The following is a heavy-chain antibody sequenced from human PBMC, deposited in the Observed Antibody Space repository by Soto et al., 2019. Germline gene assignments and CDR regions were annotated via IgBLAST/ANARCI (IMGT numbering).Heavy chain of an antibody. Sequence: PGGSLRLSCATSGFIFSSYAMSWVRQAPGKGLEWVSTVSDSGGSTYYADSVKGRFTIYRDNSKNTLYLQVKSLRAEDTAVYYCARDLGSTVGATDYWGQGTLVTVSS. J-gene: IGHJ4*02. CDR3: ARDLGSTVGATDY. D-gene: IGHD1-26*01. V-gene: IGHV3-23*01. CDR2: VSDSGGST. CDR1: GFIFSSYA.